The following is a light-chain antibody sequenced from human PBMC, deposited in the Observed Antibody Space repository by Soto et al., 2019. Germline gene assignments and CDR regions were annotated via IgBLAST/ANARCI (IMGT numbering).Light chain of an antibody. V-gene: IGKV1-39*01. CDR1: QNINSY. CDR3: QQSYSIPQA. Sequence: DIQMTQSPSSLSASVGDRVIITCRASQNINSYLNWYHQKPGKAPKLLIYGASTLQSGVPSRFSGSGSGTDFTLTISSLQPEDFATYYCQQSYSIPQAFGQGTKVEIK. CDR2: GAS. J-gene: IGKJ1*01.